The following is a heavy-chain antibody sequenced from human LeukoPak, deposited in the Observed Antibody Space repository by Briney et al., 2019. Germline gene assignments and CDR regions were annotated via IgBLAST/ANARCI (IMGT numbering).Heavy chain of an antibody. V-gene: IGHV3-30*04. D-gene: IGHD6-13*01. CDR3: ARDPAAAETNY. J-gene: IGHJ4*02. Sequence: GGSLRLSCAASGFTFSSYAMHWVRQAPGKGLEWVAVISYDGSNKYYADSVKGRFTISRDNSKNTLYLQMSSLRAEDTAVYYCARDPAAAETNYWGQGTLVTVSS. CDR1: GFTFSSYA. CDR2: ISYDGSNK.